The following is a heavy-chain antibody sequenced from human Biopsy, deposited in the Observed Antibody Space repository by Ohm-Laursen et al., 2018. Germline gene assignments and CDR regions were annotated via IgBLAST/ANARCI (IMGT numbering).Heavy chain of an antibody. J-gene: IGHJ1*01. CDR2: NIPILGTG. CDR3: ATKLTGYFHH. D-gene: IGHD3-9*01. Sequence: SVKVSCKPPGGTFSNYGVNWVRQAPGQGLEWLGGNIPILGTGNYAQKFQDRVTVAADTSTSTATMELRSLRSDDTTVYYCATKLTGYFHHWGQGTLVIVSS. V-gene: IGHV1-69*06. CDR1: GGTFSNYG.